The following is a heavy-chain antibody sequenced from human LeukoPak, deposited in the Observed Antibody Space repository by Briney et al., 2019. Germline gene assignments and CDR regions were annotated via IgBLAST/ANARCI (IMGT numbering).Heavy chain of an antibody. J-gene: IGHJ4*02. V-gene: IGHV3-21*01. D-gene: IGHD3-3*01. CDR2: ISSSSSYI. CDR1: GFTYSSFS. CDR3: STALGGFGDYNFLSGCDY. Sequence: GGSLRLSCAASGFTYSSFSVNWVRQAPGKGLEWVSSISSSSSYIYYADSVKGRFTVSRDNARRSLYLQINSLSAEDTAVYYCSTALGGFGDYNFLSGCDYWGQGALVTVSS.